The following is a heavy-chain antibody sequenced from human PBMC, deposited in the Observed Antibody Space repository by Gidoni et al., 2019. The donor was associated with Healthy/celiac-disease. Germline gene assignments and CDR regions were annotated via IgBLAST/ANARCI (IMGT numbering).Heavy chain of an antibody. CDR2: TYYRSKWYN. CDR1: GDIVSSHSPA. V-gene: IGHV6-1*01. CDR3: ARSYSSGWYVTDWFDP. Sequence: QVQLQQSGPGLVKPSQTLSLPCAISGDIVSSHSPAWNWIRQSPSRGLEWLGRTYYRSKWYNDYAVSVKSRITINPDTSKNQFSLQLNSVTPEDTAVYYCARSYSSGWYVTDWFDPWGQGTLVTVSS. D-gene: IGHD6-19*01. J-gene: IGHJ5*02.